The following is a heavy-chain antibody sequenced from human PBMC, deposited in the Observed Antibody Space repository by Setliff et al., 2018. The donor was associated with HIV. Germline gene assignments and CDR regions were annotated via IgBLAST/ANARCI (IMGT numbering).Heavy chain of an antibody. CDR1: GGSISSHY. CDR2: IYYSGST. V-gene: IGHV4-59*11. CDR3: ARDSVGATQMDY. D-gene: IGHD1-26*01. J-gene: IGHJ4*02. Sequence: SETLSLTCTVSGGSISSHYWSWIRQPPGKGLEWIGSIYYSGSTNYNPSLKSRVTISVDTSKNQFSLKLSSVTAADTAVYYCARDSVGATQMDYRGQGTLVTVSS.